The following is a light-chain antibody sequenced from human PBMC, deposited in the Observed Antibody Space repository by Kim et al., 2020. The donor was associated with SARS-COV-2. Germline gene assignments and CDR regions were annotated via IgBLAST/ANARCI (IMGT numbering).Light chain of an antibody. J-gene: IGLJ2*01. V-gene: IGLV4-69*01. CDR2: LNSDGSH. CDR3: QTWGTGIHVV. CDR1: SGHSRYA. Sequence: VELTCTRSSGHSRYAIAWHQEQPEKGPRYLMKLNSDGSHSKGDGIPDRFSGSSSGAERYLTISSLQSEDEADYYCQTWGTGIHVVFGGGTQLTVL.